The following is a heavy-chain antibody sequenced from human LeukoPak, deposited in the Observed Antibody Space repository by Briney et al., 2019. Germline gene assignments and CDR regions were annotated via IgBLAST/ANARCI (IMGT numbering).Heavy chain of an antibody. V-gene: IGHV1-8*01. CDR1: GYTFTSYD. Sequence: ASVKVSCKASGYTFTSYDINWVRQATGQGLEWMGWMNPNSGNTGYAQKFQGRVTMTRNTSISTAYMELSSLRSEDTAVYYCARGGPSNSDYWSLPSNNWFDPWGQGTLVTVSS. CDR2: MNPNSGNT. J-gene: IGHJ5*02. D-gene: IGHD2-8*02. CDR3: ARGGPSNSDYWSLPSNNWFDP.